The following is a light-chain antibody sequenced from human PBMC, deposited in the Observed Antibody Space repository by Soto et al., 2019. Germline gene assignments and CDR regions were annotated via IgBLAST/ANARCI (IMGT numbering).Light chain of an antibody. CDR2: GAS. Sequence: ESVLSQSPGTLSLSPGERATLSCRASQSVSYNYFAWFQQKPGQAPRLLIYGASSRATGIPDRFSGSGSGTDFSLTISRLEPEGFAMYYCQQYGDSQWTFGQGTKVE. V-gene: IGKV3-20*01. CDR1: QSVSYNY. CDR3: QQYGDSQWT. J-gene: IGKJ1*01.